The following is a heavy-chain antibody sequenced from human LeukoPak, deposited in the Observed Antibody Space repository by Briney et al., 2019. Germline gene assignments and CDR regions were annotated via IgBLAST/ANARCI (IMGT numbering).Heavy chain of an antibody. J-gene: IGHJ4*02. CDR2: LDYSGST. V-gene: IGHV4-39*01. CDR1: GGSISSSSYY. CDR3: ARSQDYYDFDY. D-gene: IGHD3-16*01. Sequence: TSETLSLTCTVSGGSISSSSYYWGWIRQPPGKGLEWIGSLDYSGSTYYNPSLQSRVTRSVDTSKNQFSLRLSSVTAADTAVYYCARSQDYYDFDYWGQGSLVTVSS.